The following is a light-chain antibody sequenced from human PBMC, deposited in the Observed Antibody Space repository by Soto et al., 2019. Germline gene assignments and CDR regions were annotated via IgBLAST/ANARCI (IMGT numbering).Light chain of an antibody. J-gene: IGKJ2*01. CDR3: QQSYSAPRT. CDR2: AAS. CDR1: QTISNY. Sequence: DIQMTQTPSSLSASVGDRVTITCRASQTISNYLNWYQQKPGQAPKLLIYAASNLRSGVPSRFSGSASGTDFTLTVSNLHPEDFATYYCQQSYSAPRTFGQGTKVDIK. V-gene: IGKV1-39*01.